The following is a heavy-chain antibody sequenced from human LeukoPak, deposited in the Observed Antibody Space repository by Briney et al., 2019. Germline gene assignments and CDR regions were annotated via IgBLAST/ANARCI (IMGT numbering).Heavy chain of an antibody. J-gene: IGHJ3*01. CDR1: NFTFNNAW. CDR3: VAADYYDSSGSYHDTFDL. CDR2: FKSKTDGGTP. Sequence: GGSLRLSCVASNFTFNNAWMNWVRQAPGKGLEWVGRFKSKTDGGTPDYAAPVKGRFTISRDDSQNTLYLQMNSLKTEDTAVYYCVAADYYDSSGSYHDTFDLWGQGTMVTVSS. D-gene: IGHD3-22*01. V-gene: IGHV3-15*07.